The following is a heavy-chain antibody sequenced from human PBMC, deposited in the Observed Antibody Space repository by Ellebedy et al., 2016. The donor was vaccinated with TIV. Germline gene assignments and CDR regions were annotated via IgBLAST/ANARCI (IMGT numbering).Heavy chain of an antibody. J-gene: IGHJ4*02. V-gene: IGHV3-72*01. CDR2: SRNRANSYTT. CDR1: Y. Sequence: YWGWVRKPPGKGLEWVGLSRNRANSYTTEYAASVRGRFTISRDNSRNSLYLQMNSLKPEDTAIYYCVRGLADWGQGTLVTVSS. CDR3: VRGLAD.